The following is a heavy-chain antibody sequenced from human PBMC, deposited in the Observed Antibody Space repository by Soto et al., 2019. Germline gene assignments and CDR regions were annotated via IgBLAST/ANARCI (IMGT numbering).Heavy chain of an antibody. J-gene: IGHJ5*02. CDR3: ARVTYDYIWGSYRPTYNWFDP. V-gene: IGHV3-66*01. Sequence: GGSLRLSCAASGFTVSSNYMSWVRQAPGKGLEWVSVIYSGGSTYYADSVKGRFTISRDNSKNTLYLQMNSLRAEDTAVYYCARVTYDYIWGSYRPTYNWFDPWGQGTLVTVSS. CDR1: GFTVSSNY. CDR2: IYSGGST. D-gene: IGHD3-16*02.